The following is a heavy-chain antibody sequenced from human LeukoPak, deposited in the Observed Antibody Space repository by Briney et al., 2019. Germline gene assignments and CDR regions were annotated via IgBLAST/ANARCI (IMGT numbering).Heavy chain of an antibody. CDR1: RGSFNAYY. D-gene: IGHD6-6*01. Sequence: SETLSLTCAVYRGSFNAYYWSWIRQPPGKGLEWIGEITHSGSADSNPSLRSRVAMSVGTSKNQFSLRLSSVTAADMAVYYCASRQLGTNRRLDFWGQGTLVTVSS. CDR2: ITHSGSA. V-gene: IGHV4-34*01. CDR3: ASRQLGTNRRLDF. J-gene: IGHJ4*02.